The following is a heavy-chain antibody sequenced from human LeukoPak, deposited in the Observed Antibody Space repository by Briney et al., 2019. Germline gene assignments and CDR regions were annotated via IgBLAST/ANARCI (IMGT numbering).Heavy chain of an antibody. V-gene: IGHV3-30*02. Sequence: GGSLRLSCAASGFTFSSYGMHWVRQAPGKGLEWVAFIRYDGSNKYYADSVKGRFTISRDNAKNSLYLQMNSLRAEDTAVYYCARALEAWFGDPLWGQGILVTVSS. CDR2: IRYDGSNK. D-gene: IGHD3-10*01. J-gene: IGHJ4*02. CDR3: ARALEAWFGDPL. CDR1: GFTFSSYG.